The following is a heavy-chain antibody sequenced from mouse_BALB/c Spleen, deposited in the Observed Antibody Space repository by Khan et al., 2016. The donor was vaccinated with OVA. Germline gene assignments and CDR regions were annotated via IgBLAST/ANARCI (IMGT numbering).Heavy chain of an antibody. V-gene: IGHV1S136*01. CDR2: IYPFNDAT. D-gene: IGHD1-1*01. CDR3: APVGTYYVSFAY. CDR1: GYTFTSYV. Sequence: EVQLQQSGPEVVEPGASVKLSCKASGYTFTSYVMHWVKQKPGQGLEWIGYIYPFNDATKYNEKFTGQVTLTSDKSSSTAYMELSSLTSEDSAGDYCAPVGTYYVSFAYWGQGTLVTVSA. J-gene: IGHJ3*01.